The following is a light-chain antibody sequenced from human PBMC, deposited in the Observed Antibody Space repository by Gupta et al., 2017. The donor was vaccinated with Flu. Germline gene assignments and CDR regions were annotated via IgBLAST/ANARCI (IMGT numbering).Light chain of an antibody. V-gene: IGKV1-27*01. CDR3: QKYDSDPLT. CDR2: AAS. J-gene: IGKJ1*01. Sequence: GDRVTITCRASQGINNYLAWYQQRPGKVPKVLMYAASTLQSGVPSRFSGRGSGTDFTLTISSLQPEDVATYYCQKYDSDPLTFGQGTKVEIK. CDR1: QGINNY.